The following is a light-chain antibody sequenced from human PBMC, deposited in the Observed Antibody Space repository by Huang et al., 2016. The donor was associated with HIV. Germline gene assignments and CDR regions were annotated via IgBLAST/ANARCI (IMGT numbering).Light chain of an antibody. Sequence: DIQMTQSPSTLSASVGDRVTIPCRASQSISSWLAWYQQKPGKAPKRLIYKASILESAVPSRFSGSGSGTEFTLTISSLQPDDFATYYCQQYNSYSRTFGQGTKLEIK. CDR1: QSISSW. CDR2: KAS. CDR3: QQYNSYSRT. V-gene: IGKV1-5*03. J-gene: IGKJ2*01.